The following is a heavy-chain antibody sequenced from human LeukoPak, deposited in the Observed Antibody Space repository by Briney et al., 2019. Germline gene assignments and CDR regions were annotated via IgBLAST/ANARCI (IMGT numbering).Heavy chain of an antibody. J-gene: IGHJ4*02. CDR1: GFTFSGSA. Sequence: PGGSLKLSCAASGFTFSGSAMHWVRQASGKGLEWVGRIRSEANSYATAYAASVKGRFTISRDDSKNTAYLQMNSLRTEDTAVYYCTAYIAAAGTGGDYWGQGTLVTVSS. CDR2: IRSEANSYAT. D-gene: IGHD6-13*01. V-gene: IGHV3-73*01. CDR3: TAYIAAAGTGGDY.